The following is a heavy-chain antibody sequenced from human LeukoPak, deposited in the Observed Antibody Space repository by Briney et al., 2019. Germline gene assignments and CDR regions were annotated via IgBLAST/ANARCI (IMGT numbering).Heavy chain of an antibody. J-gene: IGHJ5*02. CDR2: FDPEDGET. D-gene: IGHD6-13*01. CDR1: GYTLTELS. V-gene: IGHV1-24*01. Sequence: ASVKVSCKVSGYTLTELSMHWVRQAPGKGLERMGGFDPEDGETIYAQKFQGRVTMTEDTSTDTAYMELSSLRSEDTAVYYCATGNIAAAGHWFDPWGQGTLVTVSS. CDR3: ATGNIAAAGHWFDP.